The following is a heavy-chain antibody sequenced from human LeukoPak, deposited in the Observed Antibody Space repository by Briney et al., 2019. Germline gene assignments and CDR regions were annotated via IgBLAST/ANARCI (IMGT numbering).Heavy chain of an antibody. D-gene: IGHD3-10*01. CDR3: ARVGFGEDYYYMDV. Sequence: GGSLRLSCAASGFTFSSYSMNWVRQAPGKGLEWVSSISSSSSYIYYADSVKGRFTISRDNAKNSLYLQMNSLRAEDTAVYYCARVGFGEDYYYMDVWGKGTTVTVSS. J-gene: IGHJ6*03. V-gene: IGHV3-21*01. CDR1: GFTFSSYS. CDR2: ISSSSSYI.